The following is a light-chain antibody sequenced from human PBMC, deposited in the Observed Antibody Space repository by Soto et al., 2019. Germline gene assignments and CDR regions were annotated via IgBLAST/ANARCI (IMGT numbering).Light chain of an antibody. Sequence: QSALTQPASVSGSPGQSITISCTGTSSEVGGYNYVSWYQQHTGKAPKLMIYEVSNGPSGVSNRFSGSKSGNTASLTISGLRAEDEADYYCSSYTTASRVFGTGTQLTVL. CDR2: EVS. J-gene: IGLJ1*01. CDR1: SSEVGGYNY. CDR3: SSYTTASRV. V-gene: IGLV2-14*01.